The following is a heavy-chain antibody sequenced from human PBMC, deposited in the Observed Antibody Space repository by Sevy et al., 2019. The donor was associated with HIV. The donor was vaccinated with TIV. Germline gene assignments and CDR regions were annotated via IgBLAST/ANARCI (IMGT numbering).Heavy chain of an antibody. CDR3: AKGPPRLGAWLFHYYYYGMDV. CDR1: GFTFSSYA. Sequence: GGSLRLSCAASGFTFSSYAMSWVHQAPGKGLEWDSAISGSGGSTYCADSVKGRFTISRDNSKNTLYLQMNSLRAEDTAVYYCAKGPPRLGAWLFHYYYYGMDVWGQGTTVTVSS. J-gene: IGHJ6*02. V-gene: IGHV3-23*01. D-gene: IGHD1-26*01. CDR2: ISGSGGST.